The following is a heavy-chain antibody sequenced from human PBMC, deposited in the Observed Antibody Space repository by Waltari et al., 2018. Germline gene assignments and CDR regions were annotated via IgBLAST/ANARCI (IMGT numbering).Heavy chain of an antibody. CDR3: SREVQQLATPNNWFDP. Sequence: QVQLVQSGAEVKKPGASVQAACTASGYTVTSYALQWVRQAPGQRLEWMGWINAGNGNTKYSQKFQGRVTITRDTSASTAYMELSILRSEDTAVYYCSREVQQLATPNNWFDPWGQGTLVTVSS. D-gene: IGHD6-13*01. J-gene: IGHJ5*02. CDR2: INAGNGNT. V-gene: IGHV1-3*01. CDR1: GYTVTSYA.